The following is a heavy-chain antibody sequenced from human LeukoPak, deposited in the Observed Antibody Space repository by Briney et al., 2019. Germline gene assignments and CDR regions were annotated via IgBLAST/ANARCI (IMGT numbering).Heavy chain of an antibody. CDR1: GYTLTELA. D-gene: IGHD3-10*01. CDR3: ARVSPETYYYGSGSYYNVPGGPKYFDY. Sequence: GASVEVSCKVFGYTLTELAIHWVRQAPGKGLEWMGGFDPEDVETIYAQKFQGRVTMTEDTYTDTAYMELSSLRSEDTAVYYCARVSPETYYYGSGSYYNVPGGPKYFDYWGQGTLVTVSS. V-gene: IGHV1-24*01. CDR2: FDPEDVET. J-gene: IGHJ4*02.